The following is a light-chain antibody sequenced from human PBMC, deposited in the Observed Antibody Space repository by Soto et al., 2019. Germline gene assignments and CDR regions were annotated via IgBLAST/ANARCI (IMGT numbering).Light chain of an antibody. CDR1: QTVSNNY. CDR3: QQYNNWPPGLT. V-gene: IGKV3-20*01. CDR2: GAS. Sequence: EIVLTQSPGTLSLSPGDRATLSCRASQTVSNNYLAWCQQKPGQAPRVIMYGASRRATGIPDRFSGGGSGTDFTLNISRLEPEDFAVYFCQQYNNWPPGLTFGGGTKVDIK. J-gene: IGKJ4*01.